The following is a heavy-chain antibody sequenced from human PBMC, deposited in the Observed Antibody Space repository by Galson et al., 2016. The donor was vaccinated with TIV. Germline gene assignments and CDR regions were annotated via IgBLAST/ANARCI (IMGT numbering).Heavy chain of an antibody. CDR1: GFTFRNFG. CDR3: ARAVTMRVADYYYGMDV. Sequence: SLRLSCAASGFTFRNFGMNWIRQAPGKGPEWVSYISNGGSTTYYAAFVKGRFTISRDNAKNSLYLHMSSLRAEDTAVYYCARAVTMRVADYYYGMDVWGQGTAVSVSS. J-gene: IGHJ6*02. D-gene: IGHD3-22*01. V-gene: IGHV3-11*04. CDR2: ISNGGSTT.